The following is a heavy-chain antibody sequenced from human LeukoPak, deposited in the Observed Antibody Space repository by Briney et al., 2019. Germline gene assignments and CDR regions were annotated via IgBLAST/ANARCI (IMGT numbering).Heavy chain of an antibody. CDR3: ARDLVTVTKGFDI. Sequence: SETLSLTCAVSTDSFSSHYWTWIRQPPGKGLEWIGYISYIGSTNYNPSLKSRVTTSIDTSKNQFSLKLSSVTAADTAVYYCARDLVTVTKGFDIWGQGTMVSVSS. D-gene: IGHD4-17*01. CDR1: TDSFSSHY. CDR2: ISYIGST. J-gene: IGHJ3*02. V-gene: IGHV4-59*11.